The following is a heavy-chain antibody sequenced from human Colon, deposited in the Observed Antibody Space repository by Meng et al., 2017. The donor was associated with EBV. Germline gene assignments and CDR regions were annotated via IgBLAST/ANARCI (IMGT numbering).Heavy chain of an antibody. CDR1: GGSVNSGAYY. CDR3: ARLREWLVDY. D-gene: IGHD6-19*01. Sequence: QVQLQESGPGLVKPSXXLSLTCTVSGGSVNSGAYYWSWFRQPPGKGLEWIGYIYYIGNANYNPSLKSRVTISIDTSKDQFSLKLNSVAAADTAVYYCARLREWLVDYWGQGTLVTVS. J-gene: IGHJ4*02. V-gene: IGHV4-61*08. CDR2: IYYIGNA.